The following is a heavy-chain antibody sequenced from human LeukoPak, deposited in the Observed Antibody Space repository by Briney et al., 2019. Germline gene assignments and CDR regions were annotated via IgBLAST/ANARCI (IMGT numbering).Heavy chain of an antibody. J-gene: IGHJ4*02. V-gene: IGHV4-59*01. CDR1: GGSISSYY. Sequence: SETLSLTCTVSGGSISSYYWSWIRQPPGKGLEWIGYIYYSGSTNYNPSLKSRVTISVDTSKNQLSLKLSSMTAADTAVYYCARDSSVAGFKYYFDYWGQGTLVTVSS. CDR2: IYYSGST. CDR3: ARDSSVAGFKYYFDY. D-gene: IGHD6-19*01.